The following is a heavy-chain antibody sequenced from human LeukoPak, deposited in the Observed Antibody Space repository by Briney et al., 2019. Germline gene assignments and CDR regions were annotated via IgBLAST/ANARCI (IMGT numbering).Heavy chain of an antibody. CDR3: ARVYRPEDAFDI. CDR1: GGSISSGGYY. V-gene: IGHV4-30-2*01. CDR2: IYHSGST. Sequence: SETLSLTCTVSGGSISSGGYYWSWIRQPPGKGLEWIGYIYHSGSTYYNPSLKSRVTISVDRSKNQFSLKLSSVTAADTAVYYCARVYRPEDAFDIWGQGTMVTVSS. J-gene: IGHJ3*02. D-gene: IGHD5/OR15-5a*01.